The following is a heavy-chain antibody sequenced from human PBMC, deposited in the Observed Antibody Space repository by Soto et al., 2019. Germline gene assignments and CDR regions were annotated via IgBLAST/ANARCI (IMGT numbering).Heavy chain of an antibody. J-gene: IGHJ5*02. CDR3: AHSQPYCSGASCYSNWFDP. CDR1: GFSLSTSGVG. Sequence: SGPTLVNPTQTLTLTCTFSGFSLSTSGVGVGWIRQPPGKALEWLALIYWNDDKRYSPALKSRLTITKDTSKNQVVLTMTNMDAVDTATYYCAHSQPYCSGASCYSNWFDPWGQGTLVTVSS. V-gene: IGHV2-5*01. D-gene: IGHD2-15*01. CDR2: IYWNDDK.